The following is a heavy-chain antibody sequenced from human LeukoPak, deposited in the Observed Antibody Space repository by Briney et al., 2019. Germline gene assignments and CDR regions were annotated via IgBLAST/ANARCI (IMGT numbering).Heavy chain of an antibody. CDR2: ISAYNGNT. CDR3: ARSGYYDSSGYYYGY. V-gene: IGHV1-18*01. D-gene: IGHD3-22*01. Sequence: GASVKVSCKASGYTFTSYGISWVRQAPGQGLEWMGWISAYNGNTNYAQKLQARVTMTTDTSTSTAYMELRSLRSDDTAVYYCARSGYYDSSGYYYGYWGQGTLVTVSS. CDR1: GYTFTSYG. J-gene: IGHJ4*02.